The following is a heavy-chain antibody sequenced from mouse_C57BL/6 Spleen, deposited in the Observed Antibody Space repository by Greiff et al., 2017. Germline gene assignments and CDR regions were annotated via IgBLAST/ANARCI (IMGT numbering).Heavy chain of an antibody. D-gene: IGHD2-5*01. J-gene: IGHJ1*03. CDR2: ISDGGSYT. CDR3: AREHYSNWYFDV. V-gene: IGHV5-4*01. Sequence: DVKLVETGGGLVKPGGSLKLSCAASGFTFSSYAMSWVRQTPEKRLEWVATISDGGSYTYYPDNVKGRFTISRDNAKNNLYLQMSHLKSEDTAMYYCAREHYSNWYFDVWGTGTMVTVSS. CDR1: GFTFSSYA.